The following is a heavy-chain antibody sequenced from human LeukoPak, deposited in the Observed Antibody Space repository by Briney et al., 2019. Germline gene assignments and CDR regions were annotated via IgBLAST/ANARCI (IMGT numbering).Heavy chain of an antibody. CDR1: GYTFTSYY. CDR3: ARGPPKYYYDSRGYYPLDY. CDR2: INPSGGST. V-gene: IGHV1-46*01. D-gene: IGHD3-22*01. Sequence: ASVKVSCKASGYTFTSYYMHWVRQAPGQGLEWMGIINPSGGSTSYAQKFQGRVTMTRDTSTSTVYMELSSLRSEDTAVYYCARGPPKYYYDSRGYYPLDYWGQGTLVTVSS. J-gene: IGHJ4*02.